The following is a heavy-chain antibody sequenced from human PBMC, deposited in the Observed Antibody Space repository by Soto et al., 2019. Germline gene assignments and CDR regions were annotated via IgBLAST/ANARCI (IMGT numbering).Heavy chain of an antibody. CDR3: ARDTESNRYND. V-gene: IGHV1-18*04. Sequence: GASVKVSCKASGYTFTSYGISWVRQAPGQGLEWVGWIRPDNGNRKSAQRLQGRVTLTTDTSASTAYIELRSLTSDDTAMYYCARDTESNRYNDWGQGTLVTVSS. CDR1: GYTFTSYG. J-gene: IGHJ1*01. CDR2: IRPDNGNR. D-gene: IGHD1-20*01.